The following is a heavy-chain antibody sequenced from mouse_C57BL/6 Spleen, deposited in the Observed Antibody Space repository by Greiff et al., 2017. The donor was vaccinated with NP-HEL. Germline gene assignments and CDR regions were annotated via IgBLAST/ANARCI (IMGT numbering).Heavy chain of an antibody. D-gene: IGHD1-1*01. CDR2: INPNNGGT. J-gene: IGHJ4*01. CDR1: GYTFTDYY. V-gene: IGHV1-26*01. CDR3: ARGPYSYYAMDY. Sequence: VQLQQSGPELVKPGASVKISCKASGYTFTDYYMNWVKQSHGKSLEWIGDINPNNGGTSYNQKFKGKATLTVDKSSSTAYMELRSLTSEDSAVYYCARGPYSYYAMDYWGQGTSVTVSS.